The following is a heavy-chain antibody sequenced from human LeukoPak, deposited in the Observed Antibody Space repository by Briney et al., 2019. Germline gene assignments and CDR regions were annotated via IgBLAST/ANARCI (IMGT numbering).Heavy chain of an antibody. CDR2: ISTYNGDT. V-gene: IGHV1-18*01. CDR3: ARIRSNSWPPFPDH. Sequence: ASVTVSCKTSGYTFSTYSITWVRQAPGQGREWMGWISTYNGDTKYAQRLQGRLTLTADTSTGTAYMDLRSLRSDDTAVIYCARIRSNSWPPFPDHWGQGTLLIVPS. CDR1: GYTFSTYS. D-gene: IGHD2/OR15-2a*01. J-gene: IGHJ5*02.